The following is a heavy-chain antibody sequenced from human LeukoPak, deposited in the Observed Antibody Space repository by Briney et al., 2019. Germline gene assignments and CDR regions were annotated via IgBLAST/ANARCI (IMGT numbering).Heavy chain of an antibody. D-gene: IGHD3-22*01. V-gene: IGHV1-46*01. Sequence: ASVKVSCKASGYTFTSYYMHWVRQAPGQGLEWMGIINPSGGSTNYAQKFQGRVTMTRDTSTSTVYMELSSLRSEDTAVYYCARAPPDDSSGTDAFDIWGQGTMVTVSS. CDR2: INPSGGST. CDR3: ARAPPDDSSGTDAFDI. J-gene: IGHJ3*02. CDR1: GYTFTSYY.